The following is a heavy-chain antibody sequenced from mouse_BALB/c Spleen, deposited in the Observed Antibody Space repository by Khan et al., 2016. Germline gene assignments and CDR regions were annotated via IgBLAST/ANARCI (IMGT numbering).Heavy chain of an antibody. Sequence: EVELVESGGGLVKPGGSLKLSCAASGFTFSSYAMSWVRQTPEKRLEWVASICSGGSTYYPDSVKGRFTISRDNARNILYLQMSKLRSEDTAMYYCARGRSRRDYYFDYWGQGTTLTVSA. CDR1: GFTFSSYA. V-gene: IGHV5-6-5*01. CDR2: ICSGGST. CDR3: ARGRSRRDYYFDY. D-gene: IGHD1-1*01. J-gene: IGHJ2*01.